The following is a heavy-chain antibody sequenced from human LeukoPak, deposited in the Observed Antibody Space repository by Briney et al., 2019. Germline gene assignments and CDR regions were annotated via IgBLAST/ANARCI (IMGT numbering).Heavy chain of an antibody. D-gene: IGHD1-1*01. CDR3: ARGGELERRSLHYLDY. Sequence: GGSLRLSCAASGFTFSSYAMSWVRQAPGKGLEWVSAISGSGGSTYYADSVKGRFTISRDNAKNSLYLQMNSLRAEDTAVYYCARGGELERRSLHYLDYWGQGTLVTVSS. V-gene: IGHV3-23*01. CDR2: ISGSGGST. J-gene: IGHJ4*02. CDR1: GFTFSSYA.